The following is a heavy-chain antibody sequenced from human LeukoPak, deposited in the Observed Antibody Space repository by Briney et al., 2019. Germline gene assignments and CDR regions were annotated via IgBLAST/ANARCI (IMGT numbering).Heavy chain of an antibody. CDR3: ARERSATVSYFDY. D-gene: IGHD4-17*01. CDR1: GGSISSSNW. J-gene: IGHJ4*02. Sequence: SGTLSLTCAISGGSISSSNWWTWVRQPPGKGLEWVGEIYLRGNTNYNPSLESRVTISVDESKTQFSLKLSSVTAADTAVYYCARERSATVSYFDYWGQGTLVTVSS. CDR2: IYLRGNT. V-gene: IGHV4-4*02.